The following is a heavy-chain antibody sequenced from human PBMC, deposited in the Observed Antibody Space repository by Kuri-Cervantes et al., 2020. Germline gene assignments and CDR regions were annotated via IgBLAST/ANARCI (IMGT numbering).Heavy chain of an antibody. CDR1: GFTFSSYG. D-gene: IGHD2-2*01. V-gene: IGHV3-30-3*01. CDR3: ARTIGDCSSTSCYGVWYYYYGMDV. CDR2: ISYDGSNK. Sequence: GGSLRLSCAASGFTFSSYGMHWVRQAPGKGLEWVAVISYDGSNKYYADSVKGRFTISRDNAKNSLYLQMNSLRDEDTAVYYCARTIGDCSSTSCYGVWYYYYGMDVWGQGTTVTVSS. J-gene: IGHJ6*02.